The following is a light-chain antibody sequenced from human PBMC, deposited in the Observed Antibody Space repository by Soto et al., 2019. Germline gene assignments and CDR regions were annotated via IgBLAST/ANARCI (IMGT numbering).Light chain of an antibody. CDR3: SSFAGGGNPVL. CDR1: SSDVGGYNY. CDR2: EVT. J-gene: IGLJ2*01. V-gene: IGLV2-8*01. Sequence: QSALTQPPSASGSLGQSGTISCTGTSSDVGGYNYVSWHQQHPGKAPKVMIYEVTKRPPGVPDRFSGSKSGNTASLTVPGLQAEDEADYYCSSFAGGGNPVLLGGGTKVTVL.